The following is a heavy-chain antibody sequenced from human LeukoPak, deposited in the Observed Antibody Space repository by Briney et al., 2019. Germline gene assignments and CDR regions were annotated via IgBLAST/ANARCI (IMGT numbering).Heavy chain of an antibody. V-gene: IGHV1-2*02. Sequence: ASVKVSCTASGYTFTGYYMHWVRQAPGQGLEWMGWINPNSGGTNYAQKFQGRVTMTRDTSISTAYMELSRLRSDDTAVYYCASASSSGSWFDPWGQGTLVTVSS. CDR2: INPNSGGT. J-gene: IGHJ5*02. D-gene: IGHD6-6*01. CDR3: ASASSSGSWFDP. CDR1: GYTFTGYY.